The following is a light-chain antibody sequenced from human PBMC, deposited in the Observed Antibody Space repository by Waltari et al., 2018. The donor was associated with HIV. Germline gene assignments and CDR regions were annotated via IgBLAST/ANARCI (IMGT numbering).Light chain of an antibody. V-gene: IGLV7-46*01. CDR3: LLSYSGARV. CDR2: ATT. Sequence: QAVVTQEPSLTVPPGGTVTLTCGSSTGDVTSGHYAYWFQQMPGQAPRTLIYATTHKRPWPPGRFSGCLPGGKAALTLSGAQPEDEAEYYCLLSYSGARVFGGGTKLTVL. CDR1: TGDVTSGHY. J-gene: IGLJ3*02.